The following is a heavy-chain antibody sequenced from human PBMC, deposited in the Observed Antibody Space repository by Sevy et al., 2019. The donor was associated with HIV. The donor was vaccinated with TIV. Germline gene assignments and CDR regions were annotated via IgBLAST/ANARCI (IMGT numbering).Heavy chain of an antibody. J-gene: IGHJ3*02. CDR1: GFTFSSYG. V-gene: IGHV3-30*18. CDR2: ISYDGSNK. D-gene: IGHD5-12*01. CDR3: AKWSMGGARWLQLGAFDI. Sequence: LSLTCAASGFTFSSYGMHWVRQAPGKGLEWVAVISYDGSNKYYGDSVKGRFTISRDNSKNTLYLQMNSLRAEDTAVYYCAKWSMGGARWLQLGAFDIWGQGTMVTVSS.